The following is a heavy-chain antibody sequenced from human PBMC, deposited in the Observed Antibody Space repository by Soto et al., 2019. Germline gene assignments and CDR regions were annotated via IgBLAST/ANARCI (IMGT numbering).Heavy chain of an antibody. CDR3: ARSGYSYGPNPLLY. Sequence: QVQLQESGPGLVKPSQTLSLTCTVSGGSISSGGYYWSWIRQHPGKGLEWIGYIYYSGSTYYNPSLRSRVTISVDTSTNQFSLQLSSVTAADTAVYYCARSGYSYGPNPLLYWGQGTLVTVSS. V-gene: IGHV4-31*03. CDR1: GGSISSGGYY. CDR2: IYYSGST. J-gene: IGHJ4*02. D-gene: IGHD5-18*01.